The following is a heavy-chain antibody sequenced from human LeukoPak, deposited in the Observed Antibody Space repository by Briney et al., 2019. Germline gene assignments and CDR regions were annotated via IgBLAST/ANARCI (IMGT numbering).Heavy chain of an antibody. CDR3: ARAGYSSSCYYYYMDV. V-gene: IGHV5-51*01. CDR1: GYSFTSYW. CDR2: IYPGDSDT. D-gene: IGHD6-13*01. Sequence: GESLKISCKGSGYSFTSYWIGWVRQMPGKGLEWMGIIYPGDSDTRYSPSFQGQVTISADKSISTAYLQWSSLKASDTAMYYCARAGYSSSCYYYYMDVWGKGTTVTVSS. J-gene: IGHJ6*03.